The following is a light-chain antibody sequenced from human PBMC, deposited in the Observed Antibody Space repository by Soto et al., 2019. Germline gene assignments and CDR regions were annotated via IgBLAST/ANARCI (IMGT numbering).Light chain of an antibody. Sequence: DIPRTQSPSSLSASALDTGNITCRASQSISHYLSWYQQKPGKAPKVLIYDVSSLQSGLQSRFSGSGSGTEFTLTISSLKPDDFETYYRKQYNSSWTVGQGNQVDIK. CDR2: DVS. CDR1: QSISHY. J-gene: IGKJ1*01. V-gene: IGKV1-39*01. CDR3: KQYNSSWT.